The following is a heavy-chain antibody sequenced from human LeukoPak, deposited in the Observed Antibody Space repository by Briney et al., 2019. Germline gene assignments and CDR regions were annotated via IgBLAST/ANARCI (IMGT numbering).Heavy chain of an antibody. CDR1: GFSASDYY. Sequence: GGSLILSCAVSGFSASDYYMNWVRQAPGMGLVWVSLIRGNGKTFYADSAKGRFIISRDDSKNTVYLQMNSLRVEDTALYFCVRDRAATQDWVEFDPWGQGTLVTVSS. CDR3: VRDRAATQDWVEFDP. V-gene: IGHV3-53*05. J-gene: IGHJ5*02. D-gene: IGHD2-15*01. CDR2: IRGNGKT.